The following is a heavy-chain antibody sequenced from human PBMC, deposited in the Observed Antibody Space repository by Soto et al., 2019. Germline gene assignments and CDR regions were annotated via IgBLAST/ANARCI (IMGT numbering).Heavy chain of an antibody. D-gene: IGHD3-9*01. V-gene: IGHV4-4*02. CDR2: IHDGGTT. J-gene: IGHJ5*02. Sequence: QVKLQESGPGLVKPSGTLSLTCAVSGGSINSNRWWTWVRQAPGKGLEWIGEIHDGGTTNYNLSLKSRVTLSIDESKNQFSLGMKSVSAADTAVYYCAGQWAAGYGAFDPWGQGILVTVSS. CDR1: GGSINSNRW. CDR3: AGQWAAGYGAFDP.